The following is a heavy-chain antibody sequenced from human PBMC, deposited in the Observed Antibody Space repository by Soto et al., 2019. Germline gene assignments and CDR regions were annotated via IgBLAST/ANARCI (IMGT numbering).Heavy chain of an antibody. CDR3: ARESSAPTKNWFDA. CDR2: INHPGST. CDR1: GGSFSGYY. D-gene: IGHD1-26*01. V-gene: IGHV4-34*01. J-gene: IGHJ5*02. Sequence: SETLSLTCAVYGGSFSGYYWSWIRQPPGKGLEWIGVINHPGSTNYSPAPNSVVTTTIDTSKNQFSLTLTSVTAADWAVYYCARESSAPTKNWFDAWGQGTLGTVSS.